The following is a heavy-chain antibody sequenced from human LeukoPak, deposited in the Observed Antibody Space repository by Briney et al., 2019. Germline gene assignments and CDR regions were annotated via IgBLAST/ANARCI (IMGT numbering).Heavy chain of an antibody. J-gene: IGHJ3*02. CDR2: ISYDGSNK. CDR3: ASGCSSTSCFGI. CDR1: GFTFSSYA. Sequence: GGSLRLSCAASGFTFSSYAMHWVRQAPGKGLEWVAVISYDGSNKYYADSVKGRFTISRDNSKNTLYLQMNSLRAEDTAVYYCASGCSSTSCFGIWGQGTMVTVSS. D-gene: IGHD2-2*01. V-gene: IGHV3-30-3*01.